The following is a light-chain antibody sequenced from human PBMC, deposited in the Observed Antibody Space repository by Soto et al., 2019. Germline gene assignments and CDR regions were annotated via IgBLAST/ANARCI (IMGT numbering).Light chain of an antibody. CDR3: QVWDSSSDQV. Sequence: SYELVQPPSVSVAPGQTARITCGGNNIGSKSVHWYQQKPGQAPVLVVYDDSDRPSGIPERFSGSNSGNTATLTISRVEAGDEPDYYCQVWDSSSDQVFGTGTKVTVL. CDR2: DDS. V-gene: IGLV3-21*02. J-gene: IGLJ1*01. CDR1: NIGSKS.